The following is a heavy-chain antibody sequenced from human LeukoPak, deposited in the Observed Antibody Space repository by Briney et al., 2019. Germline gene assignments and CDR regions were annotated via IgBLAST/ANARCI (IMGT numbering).Heavy chain of an antibody. J-gene: IGHJ4*02. CDR2: IYSGST. D-gene: IGHD2-2*01. CDR3: ARIYCSSTTCYPDN. V-gene: IGHV4-38-2*01. CDR1: GYSISSGYY. Sequence: SETLSLTCAVSGYSISSGYYWGWIRQPPGKGLEWIGSIYSGSTYNNPSLKSRVTISVDTSKNQFSMKLSSVTAADTAVYYCARIYCSSTTCYPDNGGQGTLVAVSS.